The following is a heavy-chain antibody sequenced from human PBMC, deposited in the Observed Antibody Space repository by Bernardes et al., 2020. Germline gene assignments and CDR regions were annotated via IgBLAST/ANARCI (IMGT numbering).Heavy chain of an antibody. CDR2: IYPGDSDT. Sequence: GESLKISCKGSGYSFTSYWIGWVRQMPGKGLEWMGIIYPGDSDTRYSPSFQGQVTISADKSITTAYLQWSSLKASDTAMYYCARGKLRRISLIVVAQDVFDIWGQGTMVTVSS. J-gene: IGHJ3*02. D-gene: IGHD3-22*01. V-gene: IGHV5-51*01. CDR1: GYSFTSYW. CDR3: ARGKLRRISLIVVAQDVFDI.